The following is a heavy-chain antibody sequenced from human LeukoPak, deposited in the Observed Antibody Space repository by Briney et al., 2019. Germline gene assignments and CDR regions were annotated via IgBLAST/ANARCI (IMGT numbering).Heavy chain of an antibody. Sequence: GSLRLSCAASGFTLSSYWMSWVRQAPGKGLEWVANIKRDGSEIDYVDSVKGRFTISRDNAKNSMLLQMNSLRAEDTAVYYCARADYGGNLFFDYWGQGALVTVSS. J-gene: IGHJ4*02. CDR1: GFTLSSYW. V-gene: IGHV3-7*04. CDR3: ARADYGGNLFFDY. CDR2: IKRDGSEI. D-gene: IGHD4-23*01.